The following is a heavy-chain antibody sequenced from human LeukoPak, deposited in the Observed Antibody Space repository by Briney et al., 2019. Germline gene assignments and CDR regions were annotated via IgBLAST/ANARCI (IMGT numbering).Heavy chain of an antibody. CDR2: ISGSGGST. Sequence: GGSLRLSCAASGFTFRSYAMSWVRQAPGKGLEWVSSISGSGGSTYYADSVKGRFTISRDNSKNTLYLQMNSLRAEDTAIYYCARRLDLGSIVVVVAATGCFDYWGLGTLVTVSS. V-gene: IGHV3-23*01. J-gene: IGHJ4*02. D-gene: IGHD2-15*01. CDR3: ARRLDLGSIVVVVAATGCFDY. CDR1: GFTFRSYA.